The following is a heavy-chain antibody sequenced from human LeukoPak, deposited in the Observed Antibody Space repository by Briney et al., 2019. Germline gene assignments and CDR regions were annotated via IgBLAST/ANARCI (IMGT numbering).Heavy chain of an antibody. J-gene: IGHJ4*02. D-gene: IGHD3-22*01. Sequence: RSGGSLRLSCAASGFTFDDYAMHWVRQAPGKGLEWVSGISWNSGSIGYADSVKGRFTISRDNAKNSLYLQMNSLRAEDTALYYCAKDQDLYYYDSSGYVFDYWGQGTLVTVSS. CDR3: AKDQDLYYYDSSGYVFDY. V-gene: IGHV3-9*01. CDR1: GFTFDDYA. CDR2: ISWNSGSI.